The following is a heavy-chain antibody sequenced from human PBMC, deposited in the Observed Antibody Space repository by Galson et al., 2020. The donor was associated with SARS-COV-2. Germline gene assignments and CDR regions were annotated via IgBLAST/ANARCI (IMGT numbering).Heavy chain of an antibody. J-gene: IGHJ6*02. V-gene: IGHV3-30*02. CDR3: AKCSSDFGYSYYGVDV. D-gene: IGHD6-19*01. Sequence: GESLKISCAASGFTFSTYGMHWVRQAPGKGLEWVAFIRHDGSNKDYADSVKGRFTISRDNSKNTLYLQTNSLRAEDTAVYYCAKCSSDFGYSYYGVDVWGQGTTVTVSS. CDR2: IRHDGSNK. CDR1: GFTFSTYG.